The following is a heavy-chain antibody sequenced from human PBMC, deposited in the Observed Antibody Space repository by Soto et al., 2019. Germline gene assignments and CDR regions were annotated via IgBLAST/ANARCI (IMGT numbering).Heavy chain of an antibody. Sequence: SETLSLTCTVSGGSISSSSYYWGWIRQPPGKGLEWIGSIYYSGSTYYNPSLKSRVTISVDTSKNQFSLKLSSVTAADTAVYYCARKGGAVAGREFGVVHFDYWGQGTLVTVSS. CDR1: GGSISSSSYY. CDR3: ARKGGAVAGREFGVVHFDY. V-gene: IGHV4-39*01. J-gene: IGHJ4*02. D-gene: IGHD6-19*01. CDR2: IYYSGST.